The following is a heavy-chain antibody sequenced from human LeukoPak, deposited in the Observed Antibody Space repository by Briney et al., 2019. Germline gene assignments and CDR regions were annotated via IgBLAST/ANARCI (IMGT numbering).Heavy chain of an antibody. Sequence: GASVKVSCKASGYTFTSYGISWVRQAPGQGLEWMGWISAYNGNTKYAQKLQGRVTLTRDMSTSTDYLELSSLRSEDTAVYYCARDNSVRDEAWWFNPWGQGTLVTVSS. J-gene: IGHJ5*02. CDR1: GYTFTSYG. CDR3: ARDNSVRDEAWWFNP. CDR2: ISAYNGNT. D-gene: IGHD5-24*01. V-gene: IGHV1-18*01.